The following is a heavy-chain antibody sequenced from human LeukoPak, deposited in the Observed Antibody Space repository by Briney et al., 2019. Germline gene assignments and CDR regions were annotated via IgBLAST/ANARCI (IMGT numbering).Heavy chain of an antibody. J-gene: IGHJ4*02. Sequence: PGGSLRLPCSASGFTFSDYNMNWVRQAPGKGLEWVSSISSSSSYIYYADSVKGRFTISRDNAKNSLYLQMNSLTPEDTAVYFCARGEAFCDYWGQGALVTVSS. CDR3: ARGEAFCDY. CDR2: ISSSSSYI. V-gene: IGHV3-21*04. CDR1: GFTFSDYN.